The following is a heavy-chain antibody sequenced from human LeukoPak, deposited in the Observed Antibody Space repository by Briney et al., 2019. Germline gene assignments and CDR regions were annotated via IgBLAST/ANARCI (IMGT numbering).Heavy chain of an antibody. V-gene: IGHV3-66*01. Sequence: GGSLRLSCAASGFTFSSYSMNWVRQAPGKGLEWVSVIYSGGSTYYADSVKGRFTISRDNSKNTLYLQMNSLRAEDTAVYYCARAFRDYGSGLDYWGQGTLVTVSS. J-gene: IGHJ4*02. CDR2: IYSGGST. D-gene: IGHD3-10*01. CDR3: ARAFRDYGSGLDY. CDR1: GFTFSSYS.